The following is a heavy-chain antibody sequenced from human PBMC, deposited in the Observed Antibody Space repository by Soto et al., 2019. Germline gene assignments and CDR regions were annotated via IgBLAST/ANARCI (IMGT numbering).Heavy chain of an antibody. J-gene: IGHJ2*01. V-gene: IGHV4-31*03. CDR1: GASISSGGYY. Sequence: QVQLQESGPGLVKPSQTLSLTCTVSGASISSGGYYWGWIRQHPGKGLEWIGFIYYIGTSYYNPSLESRITLSVDTSKNHSSLNLSSVTAADTAVYYCPRVLRDVLSDRYYWYFDLWGRGTLVTVSS. CDR3: PRVLRDVLSDRYYWYFDL. D-gene: IGHD3-16*02. CDR2: IYYIGTS.